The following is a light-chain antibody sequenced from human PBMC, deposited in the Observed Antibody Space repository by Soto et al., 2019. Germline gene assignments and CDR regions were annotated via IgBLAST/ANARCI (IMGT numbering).Light chain of an antibody. CDR3: QQRNSWPRT. V-gene: IGKV3D-20*02. CDR2: GAS. Sequence: EVVLTQSPDTLSLSPGERATLSCRASQSISSDYLVWYQQKPGQAPRLLIYGASSRATGIPDRFSGSGSGTDFTLTINRLEPEDFAVYYCQQRNSWPRTFGQGTKLEIK. CDR1: QSISSDY. J-gene: IGKJ2*01.